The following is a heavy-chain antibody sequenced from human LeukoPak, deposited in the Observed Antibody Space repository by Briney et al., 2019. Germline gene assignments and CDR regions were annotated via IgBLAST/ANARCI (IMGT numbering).Heavy chain of an antibody. Sequence: SETLSLTCAVYGGSFSGYYWSWIRQPPGKGLEWLGEINHSGSTHYNPSLQSRVTMLVDTSKNQFSLKLSSVTAADTAVYYCARLYCGSTSCYSPFDYWGQGTLVTVSS. V-gene: IGHV4-34*01. CDR2: INHSGST. D-gene: IGHD2-2*02. CDR3: ARLYCGSTSCYSPFDY. J-gene: IGHJ4*02. CDR1: GGSFSGYY.